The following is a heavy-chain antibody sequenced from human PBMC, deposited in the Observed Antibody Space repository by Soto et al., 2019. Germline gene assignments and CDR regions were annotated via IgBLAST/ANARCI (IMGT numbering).Heavy chain of an antibody. CDR2: ISYDGSNK. D-gene: IGHD1-26*01. J-gene: IGHJ4*02. Sequence: GGSLRLSCAASGFTFSSYGMHWVRQAPGKGLEWVAVISYDGSNKYYADSVKGRFTISRDNSKNTLYLQMNSLRAEDTAVYYCAKGARMELLRDIPYYFDYWGQGTLVTVSS. CDR1: GFTFSSYG. CDR3: AKGARMELLRDIPYYFDY. V-gene: IGHV3-30*18.